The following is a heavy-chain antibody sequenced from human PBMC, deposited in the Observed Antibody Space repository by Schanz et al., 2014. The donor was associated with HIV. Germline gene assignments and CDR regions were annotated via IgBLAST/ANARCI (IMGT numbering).Heavy chain of an antibody. J-gene: IGHJ3*02. CDR3: ARGVGDSSSSEPFDI. V-gene: IGHV3-30-3*01. Sequence: QVQLVESGGGVVQPGRSLRLSCAASGFSFSSYSMHWVRQAPGKGLEWVAVISYDETNKYYADSVRGRSTISRDNSKNTPYLQVNSLRADDTAFYYCARGVGDSSSSEPFDIWGQGTKVTVSS. CDR2: ISYDETNK. CDR1: GFSFSSYS. D-gene: IGHD6-6*01.